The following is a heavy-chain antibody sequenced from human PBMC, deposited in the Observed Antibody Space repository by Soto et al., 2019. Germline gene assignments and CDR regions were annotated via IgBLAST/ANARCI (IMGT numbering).Heavy chain of an antibody. J-gene: IGHJ4*02. Sequence: GGSLRLSCAASGFTFNSYEMNWVRQAPGKGLEWVSYISSSGSLIYYADSLKGRFTISRDNAKNSLYLQMNSLRAEDTAVYYCATTVTTVDYWGQGTLVTVSS. CDR2: ISSSGSLI. CDR1: GFTFNSYE. CDR3: ATTVTTVDY. V-gene: IGHV3-48*03. D-gene: IGHD4-17*01.